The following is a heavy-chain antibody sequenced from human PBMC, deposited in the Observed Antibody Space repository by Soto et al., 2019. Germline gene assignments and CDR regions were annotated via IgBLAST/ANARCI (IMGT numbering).Heavy chain of an antibody. V-gene: IGHV4-34*01. CDR2: INHSGST. Sequence: SETLSLTCAVYGGSFSGYYWSWIRQPPGKGLEWIGEINHSGSTNYNPSLKSRVTISVDTSKNQFSLKLSSVTAADTAVYYCARYRKMYCSGGSCYSVFDYWGQGTLVTVSS. D-gene: IGHD2-15*01. J-gene: IGHJ4*02. CDR1: GGSFSGYY. CDR3: ARYRKMYCSGGSCYSVFDY.